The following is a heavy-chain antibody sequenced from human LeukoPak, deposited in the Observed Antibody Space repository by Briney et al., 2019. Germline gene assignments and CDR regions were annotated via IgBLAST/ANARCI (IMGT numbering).Heavy chain of an antibody. Sequence: QPGRSLRLSCAASGFTFSSYGIHWVRQAPGKGLEWVAVVSYTGAHKYYADSVKGRFTISRDNSKNALYLQMNSLRAEDTAVYYCAEQAVAAPGHEGVYYYYGMDVWGQGTTVTVSS. V-gene: IGHV3-30*18. J-gene: IGHJ6*02. CDR1: GFTFSSYG. D-gene: IGHD6-19*01. CDR2: VSYTGAHK. CDR3: AEQAVAAPGHEGVYYYYGMDV.